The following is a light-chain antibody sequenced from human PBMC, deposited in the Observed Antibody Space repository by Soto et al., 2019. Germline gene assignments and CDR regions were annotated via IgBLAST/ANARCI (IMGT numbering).Light chain of an antibody. CDR2: DAS. J-gene: IGKJ1*01. V-gene: IGKV3-11*01. CDR1: QSVSTS. CDR3: RQRYNWPQT. Sequence: ETVLTQSPVTLSLSPVERATLSCRASQSVSTSLAWYQQQPGQAPRLLIYDASERPPGVPARFSGSGSGTDFTLTISSLETEDFAVYYCRQRYNWPQTFGQGTKVDIK.